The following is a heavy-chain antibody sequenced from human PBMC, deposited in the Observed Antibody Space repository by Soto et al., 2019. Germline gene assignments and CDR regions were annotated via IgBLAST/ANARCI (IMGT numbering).Heavy chain of an antibody. D-gene: IGHD2-21*02. J-gene: IGHJ6*02. CDR1: GGSISVEHYH. V-gene: IGHV4-30-4*01. CDR2: IHYSGSV. Sequence: SETLSLTCTVSGGSISVEHYHGTLIRQPPGKGLEWIGYIHYSGSVYYNPSLQSRLSMSVDTSKDLFSLKPASVTAADTAVYFCVREDDGGDRDYYGLDVWGQGTTVTVSS. CDR3: VREDDGGDRDYYGLDV.